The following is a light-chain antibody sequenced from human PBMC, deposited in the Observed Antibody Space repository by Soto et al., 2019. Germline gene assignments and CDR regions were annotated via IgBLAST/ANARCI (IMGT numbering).Light chain of an antibody. Sequence: QSALTQPASVSGSPGQSITISCTGTSSDVANYNLVSWYQHHPGKAPQLIIYATTKRPSGVSNRYSGSKSGNTASLTISGLQAEDEADYYCSSYAGGDSFVFGTGTKLTVL. CDR3: SSYAGGDSFV. V-gene: IGLV2-23*01. J-gene: IGLJ1*01. CDR2: ATT. CDR1: SSDVANYNL.